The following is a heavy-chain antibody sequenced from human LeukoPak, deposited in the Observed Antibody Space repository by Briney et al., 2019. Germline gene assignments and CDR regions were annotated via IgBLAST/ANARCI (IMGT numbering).Heavy chain of an antibody. CDR1: GFTFSSYA. CDR2: ISGSGGST. Sequence: GGSLRLSCAASGFTFSSYAMSWVRQAPGKGLEWVSAISGSGGSTYYADSVKGRFTISRDNSKNTLYLQMNSLRAEDTAVYYCAKGDGAVVNSHTWDYWGQGTLVTVSS. CDR3: AKGDGAVVNSHTWDY. J-gene: IGHJ4*02. D-gene: IGHD1/OR15-1a*01. V-gene: IGHV3-23*01.